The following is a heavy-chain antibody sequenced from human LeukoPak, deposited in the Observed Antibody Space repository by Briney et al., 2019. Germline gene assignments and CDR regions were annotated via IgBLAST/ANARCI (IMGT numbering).Heavy chain of an antibody. J-gene: IGHJ4*02. CDR1: GYTFTSYG. Sequence: ASGKVSCKASGYTFTSYGISWVRQAPGQGLEWMGWISAYNGNTNYAQKLQGRVTMTTDTSTSTAYMELRSLRSDDTAVYYCARDVLMVYAIYSYFDYWGQGTLVTVSS. D-gene: IGHD2-8*01. CDR2: ISAYNGNT. CDR3: ARDVLMVYAIYSYFDY. V-gene: IGHV1-18*01.